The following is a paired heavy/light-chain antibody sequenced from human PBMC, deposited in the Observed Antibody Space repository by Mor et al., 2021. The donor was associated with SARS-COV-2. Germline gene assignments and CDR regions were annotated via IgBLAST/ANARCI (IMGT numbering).Light chain of an antibody. CDR2: DAS. V-gene: IGKV3-11*01. J-gene: IGKJ4*01. CDR1: QSIGIY. Sequence: EIVLTQSPVTLSLSPGDRATLSCRASQSIGIYLGWYQQRPGQAPRLLISDASNRATGIPGRFSGSGSGTDFTLTISRLEPEDFAIYYCQLRNSRLTFGDGTSGLTFGGGTRVE. CDR3: QLRNSRLTFGDGTSGLT.
Heavy chain of an antibody. CDR1: GFSFSSYG. CDR2: ISFDGADE. Sequence: QAQLVESGGGVVQPGRSLRLSCVASGFSFSSYGLHWVRQAPGKGLEWVALISFDGADEYYADSVRGRFTISRDNSKDTLSLQMNSLRPEDTAVYFCARPPFRGNNFYYMDVWGKGTTVTVSS. J-gene: IGHJ6*03. V-gene: IGHV3-30*03. CDR3: ARPPFRGNNFYYMDV.